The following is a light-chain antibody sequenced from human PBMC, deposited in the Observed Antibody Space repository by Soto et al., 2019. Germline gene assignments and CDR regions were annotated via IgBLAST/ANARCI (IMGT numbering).Light chain of an antibody. CDR3: SSFTSSNTHVV. J-gene: IGLJ2*01. V-gene: IGLV2-14*01. Sequence: QSALTQPASVSGSPGQSITISCTGTSSDIGGYNYVSWYQQHPGKAPKLMIYDVSNRPSGVSNRFSGSKSGNTASLTLSGLQAEDEADYYCSSFTSSNTHVVLGGGTKLTVL. CDR2: DVS. CDR1: SSDIGGYNY.